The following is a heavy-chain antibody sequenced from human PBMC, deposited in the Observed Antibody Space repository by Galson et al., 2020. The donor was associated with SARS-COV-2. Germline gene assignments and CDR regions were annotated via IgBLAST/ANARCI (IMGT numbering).Heavy chain of an antibody. J-gene: IGHJ4*02. CDR1: GFTFSSYG. D-gene: IGHD6-19*01. V-gene: IGHV3-30*18. CDR3: ANLPGYSSGFDY. Sequence: GGSLRLSCAASGFTFSSYGMHWVRQAPDKGLEWVAVISYDGSNKYYADSVKGRFTISRHNSKNTLYLQMNSQRAEDTAVYYCANLPGYSSGFDYWVQGSLVGVSS. CDR2: ISYDGSNK.